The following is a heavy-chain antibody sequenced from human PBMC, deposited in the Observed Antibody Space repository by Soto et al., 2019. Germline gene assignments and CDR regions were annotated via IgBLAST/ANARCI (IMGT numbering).Heavy chain of an antibody. Sequence: QITLKESGPPLVKPTQTLTLTCTFSGFSLSSTRMAVGWIRQPPGKALEWLALIYWDDDKRYSPFLKSRPTITKDASKNQVVLTMSIMDPADTARDYCAHIVVAGLGYYFDYWGQGTLVTVSS. CDR2: IYWDDDK. V-gene: IGHV2-5*02. CDR1: GFSLSSTRMA. D-gene: IGHD6-19*01. J-gene: IGHJ4*02. CDR3: AHIVVAGLGYYFDY.